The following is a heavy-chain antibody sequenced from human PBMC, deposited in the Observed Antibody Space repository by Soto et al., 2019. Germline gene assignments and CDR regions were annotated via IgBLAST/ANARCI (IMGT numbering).Heavy chain of an antibody. CDR1: GGTFSSYT. J-gene: IGHJ4*02. V-gene: IGHV1-69*02. CDR3: ARGLSDYYDSSGYYPFDY. Sequence: QVQLVQSGAEVKKPGSSVKVSCKASGGTFSSYTISWVRQAPGQGLEWMGRIIPILGIANYAQKFQGRVTITADKSTSTAYMELSSLRSEDTAVYYCARGLSDYYDSSGYYPFDYWGQGTLVTVSS. D-gene: IGHD3-22*01. CDR2: IIPILGIA.